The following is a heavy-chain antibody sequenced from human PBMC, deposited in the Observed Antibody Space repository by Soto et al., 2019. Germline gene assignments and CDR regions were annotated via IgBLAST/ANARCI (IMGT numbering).Heavy chain of an antibody. CDR1: GGTFSSYA. V-gene: IGHV1-69*13. J-gene: IGHJ6*02. CDR3: ASHTGSSPEGRYYYGMDV. Sequence: GASVKVSCKASGGTFSSYAISWARQAPGQGLEWMGGIIPIFGTADYAQTCQGRVTITADESTSTAYTELSSLRSEDTAVYYCASHTGSSPEGRYYYGMDVWGQGTTVTVSS. D-gene: IGHD1-26*01. CDR2: IIPIFGTA.